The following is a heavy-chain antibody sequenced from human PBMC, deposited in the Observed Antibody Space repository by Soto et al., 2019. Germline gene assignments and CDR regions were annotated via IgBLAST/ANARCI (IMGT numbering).Heavy chain of an antibody. CDR2: IYYSGST. CDR3: ARHSGSYNKIYNRLDA. CDR1: GGSISSYY. J-gene: IGHJ5*02. V-gene: IGHV4-59*08. D-gene: IGHD3-10*01. Sequence: SETLSLTCTVSGGSISSYYWSWIRQPPGKGLEWIGYIYYSGSTNYNPSLKSRVTISVDTTKNQFSLKLSSVTAADRPMYYCARHSGSYNKIYNRLDAWGQGTLVTVSS.